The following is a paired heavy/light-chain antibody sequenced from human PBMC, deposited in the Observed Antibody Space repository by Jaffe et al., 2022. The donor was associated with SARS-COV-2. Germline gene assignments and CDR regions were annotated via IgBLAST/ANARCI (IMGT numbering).Light chain of an antibody. CDR2: GAS. Sequence: DIQMTQSPSSVSASVGDRVTITCRASQGISSWLAWYQQKPGKAPKVLIYGASSLQSGVPSRFSGSGSGTDFTLTISSLQPEDFATYYCQQTNYFPLTFGGGTKVEIK. CDR3: QQTNYFPLT. V-gene: IGKV1D-12*01. J-gene: IGKJ4*01. CDR1: QGISSW.
Heavy chain of an antibody. CDR1: GFALSTTGVG. D-gene: IGHD6-13*01. CDR3: AHRPAAARPLDY. V-gene: IGHV2-5*02. J-gene: IGHJ4*02. CDR2: IYWDDDK. Sequence: QITLKESGPTLVRPTQTLTLTCTFSGFALSTTGVGVGWIRQPPGRALEWLAFIYWDDDKRYSPSLKSRLTITKDTSKSQVVLTMIDMDPVDTGTYYCAHRPAAARPLDYWGQGTLVAVSS.